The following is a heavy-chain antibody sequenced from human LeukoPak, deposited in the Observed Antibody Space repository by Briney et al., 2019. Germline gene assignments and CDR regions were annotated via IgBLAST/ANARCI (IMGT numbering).Heavy chain of an antibody. D-gene: IGHD3-22*01. CDR3: ARTGYYYDSSGYQTSYFDY. CDR2: IYHSGST. J-gene: IGHJ4*02. CDR1: GYSISSGYY. Sequence: PSETLSLTCTVSGYSISSGYYWGWIRQPPGKGLEWIGSIYHSGSTYYNPSLKSRVTISVDTSKNQFSLKLSSVTAADTAVYYCARTGYYYDSSGYQTSYFDYWGRGTLVTVSS. V-gene: IGHV4-38-2*02.